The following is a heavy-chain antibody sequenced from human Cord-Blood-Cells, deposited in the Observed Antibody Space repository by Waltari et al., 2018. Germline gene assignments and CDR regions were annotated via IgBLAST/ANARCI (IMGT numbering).Heavy chain of an antibody. J-gene: IGHJ6*02. Sequence: QVQLVQSGAEVKKPGASVKVSCKASGYTFTSYAINWVRQANGQGLEWMGWMNPNSGNTGYAQKFQGRVTMTRNTSISTAYMELSSLRSEDTAVYYCARLGGSGSSYYYYGMDVWGQGTTVTVSS. CDR3: ARLGGSGSSYYYYGMDV. V-gene: IGHV1-8*01. D-gene: IGHD3-10*01. CDR2: MNPNSGNT. CDR1: GYTFTSYA.